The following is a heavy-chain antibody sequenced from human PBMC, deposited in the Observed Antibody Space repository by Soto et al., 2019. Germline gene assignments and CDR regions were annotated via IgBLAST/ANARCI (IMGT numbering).Heavy chain of an antibody. CDR2: ISAYNGNT. D-gene: IGHD6-19*01. Sequence: QVQLVQSGAEVKKPGASVKVSCKASGYTFTSYGISWVRQAPGQGLEWMGWISAYNGNTNYAQKLQGRVTMTTDTCTGAAYMELRRLRSDHTAVYYCARDRYTGYSSGPHGIWVQGTMVTVSS. J-gene: IGHJ3*02. CDR3: ARDRYTGYSSGPHGI. V-gene: IGHV1-18*01. CDR1: GYTFTSYG.